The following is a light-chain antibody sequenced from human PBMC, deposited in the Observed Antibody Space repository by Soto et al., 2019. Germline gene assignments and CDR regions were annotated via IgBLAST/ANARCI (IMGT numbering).Light chain of an antibody. CDR2: AAS. V-gene: IGKV1-9*01. J-gene: IGKJ5*01. Sequence: IQMTQSHSTPSASVGDRVTITCPASQGISSYLAWYQQKPGKAPKLLIYAASTLQSGVPSRFSGSGSGTDFTLIISSLQPEDFATYYCQQLNSYPITFGQGTRLEIK. CDR1: QGISSY. CDR3: QQLNSYPIT.